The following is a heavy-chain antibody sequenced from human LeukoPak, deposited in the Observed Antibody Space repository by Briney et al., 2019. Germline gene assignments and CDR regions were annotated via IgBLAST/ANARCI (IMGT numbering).Heavy chain of an antibody. Sequence: PSETLSLTCTVSGGSISSSSYYWGWIRQPPGKGLEWIGSIYYSGSTYYNPSLKSRVTISVDTSKNQFSLKLSSVTAADTAVYYCARGGPHSLDYWGQGTLVTVSS. CDR3: ARGGPHSLDY. V-gene: IGHV4-39*07. J-gene: IGHJ4*02. CDR2: IYYSGST. CDR1: GGSISSSSYY. D-gene: IGHD2-15*01.